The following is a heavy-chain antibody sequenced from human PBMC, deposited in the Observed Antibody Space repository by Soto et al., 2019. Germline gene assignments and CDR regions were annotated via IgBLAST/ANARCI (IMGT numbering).Heavy chain of an antibody. CDR3: AHTVEMATPYHFDY. D-gene: IGHD5-12*01. CDR2: IYWDDDK. J-gene: IGHJ4*02. Sequence: QITLKESGPTLVKPTQTLTLTCTFSGFSLSTSGVGVGWIRQPPGKALEWLALIYWDDDKRYSPSLKSRLTIPKDTSKNQVDLTMTNMDPVDTATYYCAHTVEMATPYHFDYWGQGTLVTVSS. V-gene: IGHV2-5*02. CDR1: GFSLSTSGVG.